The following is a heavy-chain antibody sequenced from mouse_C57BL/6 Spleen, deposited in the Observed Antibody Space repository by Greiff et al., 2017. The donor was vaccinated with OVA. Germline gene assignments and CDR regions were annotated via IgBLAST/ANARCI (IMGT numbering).Heavy chain of an antibody. CDR2: ISSGGDYI. D-gene: IGHD1-1*01. CDR1: GFTFSSYA. J-gene: IGHJ2*01. V-gene: IGHV5-9-1*02. CDR3: TRDMGSSYGGYFDY. Sequence: EVQLVESGEGLVKPGGSLKLSCAASGFTFSSYAMSWVRQTPEKRLEWVAYISSGGDYIYYADTVKGRFTISRDNARNTLYLQMSSLKSEDTAMYYCTRDMGSSYGGYFDYWGQGTTLTVSS.